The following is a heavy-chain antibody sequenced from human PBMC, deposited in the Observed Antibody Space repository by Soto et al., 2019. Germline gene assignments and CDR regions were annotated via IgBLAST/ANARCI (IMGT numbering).Heavy chain of an antibody. D-gene: IGHD2-2*01. CDR2: VYSRGGT. Sequence: SETLSLTCTVSGGSMSSYYWTWIRQPAGKGLEWIGRVYSRGGTHYNPSLKSRVTIPLDTSKNQFSLRLLSVTDADTAVYYCARGQRFSDWFDPWGQGTLVTVSS. V-gene: IGHV4-4*07. J-gene: IGHJ5*02. CDR1: GGSMSSYY. CDR3: ARGQRFSDWFDP.